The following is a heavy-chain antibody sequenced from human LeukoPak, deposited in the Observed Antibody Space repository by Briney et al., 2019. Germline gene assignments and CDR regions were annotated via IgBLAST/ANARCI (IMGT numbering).Heavy chain of an antibody. CDR1: GGTFSSYA. CDR3: ARDRNPSDIVVVPAAIDAGWFDP. D-gene: IGHD2-2*02. CDR2: IIPIFGTA. J-gene: IGHJ5*02. V-gene: IGHV1-69*13. Sequence: SVKVSCKASGGTFSSYAIGWVRQAPGQGLEWMGGIIPIFGTANYAQKFQGRVTITADESTSTAYMELSSLRSEDTAVYYCARDRNPSDIVVVPAAIDAGWFDPWGQGTLVTVSS.